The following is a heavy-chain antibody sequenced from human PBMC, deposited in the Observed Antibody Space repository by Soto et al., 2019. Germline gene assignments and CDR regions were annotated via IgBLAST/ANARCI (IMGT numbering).Heavy chain of an antibody. Sequence: QVQLVQSGAEVKKPGASVKVSCKASGYTFTSYDINWVRQATGQGLEWMGWMNPNSGNTGYAQKFQGRVTRTRNTSISTAYMALSSLRSEDTAVYYCARGPTWAGSVDYWGQGTLVTVSS. CDR2: MNPNSGNT. V-gene: IGHV1-8*01. D-gene: IGHD1-26*01. CDR1: GYTFTSYD. CDR3: ARGPTWAGSVDY. J-gene: IGHJ4*02.